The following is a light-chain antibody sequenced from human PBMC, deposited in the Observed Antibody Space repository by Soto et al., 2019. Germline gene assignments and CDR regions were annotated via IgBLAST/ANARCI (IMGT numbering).Light chain of an antibody. CDR2: AAS. J-gene: IGKJ5*01. CDR1: QGISSY. CDR3: QQSYSTPIT. V-gene: IGKV1-39*01. Sequence: DIQMTQSPSSLSASVGDRVTITCRASQGISSYLSWYQQKPGKAPKFLIYAASSLQRVVPSRFSGSGSGTDFTLTISSLQPEDFATYYCQQSYSTPITFGQGTRLEIK.